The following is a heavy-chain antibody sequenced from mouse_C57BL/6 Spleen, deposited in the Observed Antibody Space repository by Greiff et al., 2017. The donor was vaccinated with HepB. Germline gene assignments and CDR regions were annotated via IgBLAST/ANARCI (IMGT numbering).Heavy chain of an antibody. CDR2: INPNNGGT. V-gene: IGHV1-22*01. CDR3: ARERVYGRPKNYFDY. J-gene: IGHJ2*01. D-gene: IGHD2-1*01. Sequence: EVKLQESGPELVKPGASVKMSCKASGYTFTDYNMHWVKQSHGKSLEWIGYINPNNGGTSYNQKFKGKATLTVNKSSSTAYMELRSLTSEDSAVYYCARERVYGRPKNYFDYWGQGTTLTVSS. CDR1: GYTFTDYN.